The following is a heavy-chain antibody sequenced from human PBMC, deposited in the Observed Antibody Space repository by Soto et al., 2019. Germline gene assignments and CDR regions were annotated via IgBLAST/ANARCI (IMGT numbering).Heavy chain of an antibody. D-gene: IGHD2-21*02. V-gene: IGHV3-30*18. CDR1: GFTFSSYG. Sequence: QVQLVESGGGVVQPGRSLRLSCAASGFTFSSYGMHWVRQAPGKGLEWVAVISYDGSNKYYADSVKGRFTISRDNSKNTLYLQMNSLRAEDTAVYYCAKAFGGNSGPFLDYWGQGTLVTVSS. J-gene: IGHJ4*02. CDR3: AKAFGGNSGPFLDY. CDR2: ISYDGSNK.